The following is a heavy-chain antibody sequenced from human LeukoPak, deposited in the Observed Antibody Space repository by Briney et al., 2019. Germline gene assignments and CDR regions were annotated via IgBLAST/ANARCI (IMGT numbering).Heavy chain of an antibody. CDR1: GGTFSSYA. Sequence: SVNVSCKASGGTFSSYAISWVRQAPGQGLEWMGGIIPIFGTANYAQKFQGRVTITADESTSTAYMELSSLRSEDTAVYYCARARNYYDSSGYYHWGQGTLVTVSS. CDR3: ARARNYYDSSGYYH. J-gene: IGHJ4*02. CDR2: IIPIFGTA. V-gene: IGHV1-69*13. D-gene: IGHD3-22*01.